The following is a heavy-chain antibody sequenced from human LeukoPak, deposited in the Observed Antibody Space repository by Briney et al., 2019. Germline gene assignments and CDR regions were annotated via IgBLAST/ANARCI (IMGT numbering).Heavy chain of an antibody. CDR2: ISGNNDNP. J-gene: IGHJ4*02. Sequence: ASVKVSCKASGYTFSNFGISWVRQAPGQGLEWMGWISGNNDNPNYGQKFQGRLTVTTDSSTNTAYMELRSLRSDDTAVYYCARDPAYYYDSSGFSDFDYWGQGTLVTVSS. CDR1: GYTFSNFG. D-gene: IGHD3-22*01. V-gene: IGHV1-18*01. CDR3: ARDPAYYYDSSGFSDFDY.